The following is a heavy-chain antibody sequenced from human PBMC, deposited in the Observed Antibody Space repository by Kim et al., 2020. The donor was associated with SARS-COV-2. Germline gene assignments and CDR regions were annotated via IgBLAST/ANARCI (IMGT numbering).Heavy chain of an antibody. D-gene: IGHD5-18*01. V-gene: IGHV4-39*07. J-gene: IGHJ2*01. CDR3: ARAVRGIQLWLSWYFDL. Sequence: LKSRVTISVDTSKNQFSLKLSSVAAADTAVYYCARAVRGIQLWLSWYFDLWGRGTLVTVSS.